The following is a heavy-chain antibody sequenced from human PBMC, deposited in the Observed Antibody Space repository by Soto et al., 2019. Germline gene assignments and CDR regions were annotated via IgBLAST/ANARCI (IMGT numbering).Heavy chain of an antibody. Sequence: GGSLRLSCVASGFTLSRYSMNWVRQAPGKGLEWVSYISRSSSTIYYADSVKGRFTISRDNSKNTLYLQMNSLRAEDTAVYYCAKVEGLGIIAVAGTGFGMDVWGQGTTVTVSS. V-gene: IGHV3-48*01. CDR2: ISRSSSTI. CDR3: AKVEGLGIIAVAGTGFGMDV. D-gene: IGHD6-19*01. CDR1: GFTLSRYS. J-gene: IGHJ6*02.